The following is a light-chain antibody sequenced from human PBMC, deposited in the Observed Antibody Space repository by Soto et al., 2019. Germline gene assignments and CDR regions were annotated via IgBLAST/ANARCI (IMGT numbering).Light chain of an antibody. Sequence: QSVLTQPPSASGTPGQRVTISCSGSRSNIGSNAVNWYQQLPGTAPKLLIYANNERPSGVPDRFSGSKSGTSASLAISGLQSEDEAHYYCASWDDSLSVVFGGGTKLTV. CDR1: RSNIGSNA. CDR3: ASWDDSLSVV. J-gene: IGLJ3*02. CDR2: ANN. V-gene: IGLV1-44*01.